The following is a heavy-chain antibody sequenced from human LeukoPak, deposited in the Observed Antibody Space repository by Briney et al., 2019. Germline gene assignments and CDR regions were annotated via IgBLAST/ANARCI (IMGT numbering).Heavy chain of an antibody. CDR2: ISYDASNK. J-gene: IGHJ6*04. V-gene: IGHV3-30*01. CDR3: ARDRSGVVVTSAIRMDV. D-gene: IGHD2-15*01. Sequence: PGGSLTLSSAASGFTFRSYAVHWVRQAPGKGLEWVAVISYDASNKYYADSVKGRFTISRDNSQNTLYLQMNSLRAEDTAIYYCARDRSGVVVTSAIRMDVWGKGTTVTVSP. CDR1: GFTFRSYA.